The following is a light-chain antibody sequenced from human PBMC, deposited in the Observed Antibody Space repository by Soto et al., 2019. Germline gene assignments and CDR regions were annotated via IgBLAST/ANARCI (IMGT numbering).Light chain of an antibody. CDR2: KAS. CDR1: QTISSW. Sequence: DIQMTQSPSTLSGSVGDRVTITCRASQTISSWLAWYQQKPGKARKLLIYKASTLKSGVPPRFSGSGYGTEFTLTISSLQPDDFATYSCQHYNSYSEAFGQGTKVDIK. CDR3: QHYNSYSEA. V-gene: IGKV1-5*03. J-gene: IGKJ1*01.